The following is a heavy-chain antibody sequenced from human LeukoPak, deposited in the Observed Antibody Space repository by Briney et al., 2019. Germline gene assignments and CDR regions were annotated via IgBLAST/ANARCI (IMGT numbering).Heavy chain of an antibody. D-gene: IGHD3-3*01. J-gene: IGHJ4*02. CDR1: GGSMSSYY. CDR2: IYTSGST. Sequence: PSETLSLTCTVSGGSMSSYYWSWIRQPAGKGLEWIGRIYTSGSTDYNPSLKSRVTISVDTSKNQFSLKLSSVTAADTAVYYCAREGFLEWSHIDYWGQGTLVTVSS. V-gene: IGHV4-4*07. CDR3: AREGFLEWSHIDY.